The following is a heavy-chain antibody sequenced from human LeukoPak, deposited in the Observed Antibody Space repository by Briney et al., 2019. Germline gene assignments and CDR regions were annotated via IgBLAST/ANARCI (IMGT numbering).Heavy chain of an antibody. D-gene: IGHD6-13*01. Sequence: GGPLKISCKGSGYSFTSYWIAWVRQMPGKGLEWMGIIYPGDSDTRYSPSFQGQVTISADKSISTAYLQWSSLKASDTAMYYCARRQYSSSWYNFDYWGQGTLVTVSS. CDR3: ARRQYSSSWYNFDY. J-gene: IGHJ4*02. CDR2: IYPGDSDT. V-gene: IGHV5-51*01. CDR1: GYSFTSYW.